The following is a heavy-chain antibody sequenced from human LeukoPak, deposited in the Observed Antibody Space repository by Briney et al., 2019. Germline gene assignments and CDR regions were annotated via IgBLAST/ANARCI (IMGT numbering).Heavy chain of an antibody. Sequence: KPSETLSLTCTVSGGSISSYYWSWIRQSAGKGLEWIGRTYTSGSTNYNPSLKSRVTMSVDTSKNQFSLKLSSVTAADTAVYYCARNGGSGTYYDGSFDYWGQGTLVTVSS. D-gene: IGHD1-26*01. CDR3: ARNGGSGTYYDGSFDY. CDR1: GGSISSYY. CDR2: TYTSGST. V-gene: IGHV4-4*07. J-gene: IGHJ4*02.